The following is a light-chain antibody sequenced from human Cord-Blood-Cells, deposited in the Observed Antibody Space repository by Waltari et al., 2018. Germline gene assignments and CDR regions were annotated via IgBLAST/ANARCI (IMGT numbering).Light chain of an antibody. CDR1: QGISSY. CDR2: AAS. Sequence: VIWMTQSPSLPSAPTGERVTISCRISQGISSYLAWYQPKPGKAPELLIYAASTLQSGVPSRFSGSGSGTDFTLTISCLQSEDFATYYCQQCYSFPPTFGQGTKVEIK. V-gene: IGKV1D-8*01. J-gene: IGKJ1*01. CDR3: QQCYSFPPT.